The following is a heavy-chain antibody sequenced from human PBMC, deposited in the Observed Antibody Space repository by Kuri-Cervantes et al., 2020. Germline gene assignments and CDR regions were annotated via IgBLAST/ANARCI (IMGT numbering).Heavy chain of an antibody. V-gene: IGHV3-30*18. CDR3: AKAKGSGSCLDY. CDR2: ISYDGSNK. D-gene: IGHD1-26*01. Sequence: GESLKISCAASGFTFSSYGMHWVRQAPGKGLEWVAVISYDGSNKYYADSVKGRFTISRDNSKNTLYQQMNSLRAEDTAVYYCAKAKGSGSCLDYWGQGTLVTVSS. J-gene: IGHJ4*02. CDR1: GFTFSSYG.